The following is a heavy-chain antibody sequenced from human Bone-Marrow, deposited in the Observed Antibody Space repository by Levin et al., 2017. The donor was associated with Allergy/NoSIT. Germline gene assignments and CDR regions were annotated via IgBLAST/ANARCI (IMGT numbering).Heavy chain of an antibody. Sequence: SETLSLTCTVSGASISSNSYYWGWIRQSPGKGLEWIGNIYYSGSTYYNPSLKSRVTISVDTYKNQFSMKLSSATAADPAVYYCARQRLDYFDSGSSKEPFDSWGQGTLVTVSS. V-gene: IGHV4-39*01. CDR2: IYYSGST. CDR1: GASISSNSYY. J-gene: IGHJ5*01. D-gene: IGHD3-10*01. CDR3: ARQRLDYFDSGSSKEPFDS.